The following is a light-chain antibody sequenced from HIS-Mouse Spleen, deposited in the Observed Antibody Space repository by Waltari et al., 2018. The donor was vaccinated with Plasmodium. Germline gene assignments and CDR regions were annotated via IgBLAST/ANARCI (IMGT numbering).Light chain of an antibody. J-gene: IGKJ1*01. CDR2: AAT. Sequence: DIQMTQSPSSLSASVGDRVTITCRASQSISSYLNWYQQKPGKAPKLLIYAATSLQSGVPSRFSGSGSGTDFTLSISSLQPEDYATYYCQQSYSTWTFSQGPKVEIK. CDR3: QQSYSTWT. CDR1: QSISSY. V-gene: IGKV1-39*01.